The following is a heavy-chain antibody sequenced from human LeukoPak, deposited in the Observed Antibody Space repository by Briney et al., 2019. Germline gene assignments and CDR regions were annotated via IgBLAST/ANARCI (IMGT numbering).Heavy chain of an antibody. Sequence: ASVKVSCKASGYTFTSYDINWVRQATGQGLERMGWMNPNSGNTGYAQKFQGRVTMTRNTSISTAYMELSSLRSEDTAVYYCARGVREAARRRYYYYYMDVWGKGTTVTVSS. CDR2: MNPNSGNT. J-gene: IGHJ6*03. CDR1: GYTFTSYD. D-gene: IGHD6-6*01. V-gene: IGHV1-8*01. CDR3: ARGVREAARRRYYYYYMDV.